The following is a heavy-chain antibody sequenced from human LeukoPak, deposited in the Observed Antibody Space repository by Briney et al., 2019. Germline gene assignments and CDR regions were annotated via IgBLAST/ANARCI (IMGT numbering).Heavy chain of an antibody. Sequence: GGSLRLSCAASGFTFDDYAMPWVRQAPGKGLEWVSGISWNSGSIGYADSVKGRFTISRDNAKNSLYLQMNSLRAEDTALYYCAKALPGIDYYGMDVWGQGTTVTVSS. D-gene: IGHD2-2*01. V-gene: IGHV3-9*01. CDR2: ISWNSGSI. CDR1: GFTFDDYA. J-gene: IGHJ6*02. CDR3: AKALPGIDYYGMDV.